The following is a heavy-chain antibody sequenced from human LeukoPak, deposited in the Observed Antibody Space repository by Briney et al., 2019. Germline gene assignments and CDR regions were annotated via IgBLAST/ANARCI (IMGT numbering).Heavy chain of an antibody. J-gene: IGHJ5*02. CDR1: GFTFSNYW. CDR3: ARMSIAARSWFDP. Sequence: GGSLRLSCAASGFTFSNYWMHWVRQAPGKGLEWVSSISSSSSYIYYADSVKGRFTISRDNAKNSLYLQMNSLRAEDTAVYYCARMSIAARSWFDPWGQGTLVTVSS. D-gene: IGHD6-6*01. V-gene: IGHV3-21*01. CDR2: ISSSSSYI.